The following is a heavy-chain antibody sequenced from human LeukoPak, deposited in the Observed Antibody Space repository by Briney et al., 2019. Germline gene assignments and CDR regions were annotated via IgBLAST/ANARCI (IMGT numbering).Heavy chain of an antibody. CDR3: ASGYNWNDVLDY. J-gene: IGHJ4*02. CDR2: IYYSGST. D-gene: IGHD1-20*01. Sequence: SETLSLTCTVSGGSISSGDYYWSWIRQPPGKGLEWIGYIYYSGSTYYNPSLKSRVTISVDTSKNQFSLKLSSVTAADTAVYYCASGYNWNDVLDYWGQGTLVTVSS. CDR1: GGSISSGDYY. V-gene: IGHV4-30-4*01.